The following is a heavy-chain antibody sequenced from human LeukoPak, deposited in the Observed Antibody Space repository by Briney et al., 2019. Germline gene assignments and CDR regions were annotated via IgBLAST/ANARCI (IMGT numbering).Heavy chain of an antibody. Sequence: GGSLRLSCAASGFNFNSYTMNWVRQAPGKGLEWVSVIYSGGTTYYADSVKGRFTISRDNSKNTLYLQMNSLRAEDTAVYYCASPPYYYGSGTYGEWGQGTLVTVSS. V-gene: IGHV3-53*01. D-gene: IGHD3-10*01. J-gene: IGHJ4*02. CDR1: GFNFNSYT. CDR3: ASPPYYYGSGTYGE. CDR2: IYSGGTT.